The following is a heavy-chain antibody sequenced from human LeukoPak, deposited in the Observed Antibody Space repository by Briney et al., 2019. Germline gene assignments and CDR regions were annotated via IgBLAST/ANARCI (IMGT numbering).Heavy chain of an antibody. Sequence: PGGSLRLSCAASGFTFSSYGMHWVRQAPGKGLEWVANIKQDGSEKNFVDSVKGRFTISRDNAKNSLYLQMNSLRAEDTAVYYCARDSAGELDYWGQGTLVTVSS. J-gene: IGHJ4*02. CDR3: ARDSAGELDY. D-gene: IGHD7-27*01. V-gene: IGHV3-7*05. CDR1: GFTFSSYG. CDR2: IKQDGSEK.